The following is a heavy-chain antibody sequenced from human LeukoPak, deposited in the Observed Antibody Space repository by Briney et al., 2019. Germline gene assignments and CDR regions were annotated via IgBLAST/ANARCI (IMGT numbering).Heavy chain of an antibody. J-gene: IGHJ5*02. CDR1: GGSISSSPYY. Sequence: SETLSLTCTVSGGSISSSPYYWGWIRQPPGKGLEWIGSIYYSGTTHYNPSLESRVTISVDTSKNQFSLKLASVTAADTAIYYCAKGAGGSSYYNWFDPWGQGTLVTVSS. D-gene: IGHD5-18*01. CDR3: AKGAGGSSYYNWFDP. CDR2: IYYSGTT. V-gene: IGHV4-39*07.